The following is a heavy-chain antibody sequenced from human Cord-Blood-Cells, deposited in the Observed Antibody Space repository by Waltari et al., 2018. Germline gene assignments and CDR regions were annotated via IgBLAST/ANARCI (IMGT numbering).Heavy chain of an antibody. CDR1: GFTFSSYG. CDR3: AKWGVVPAAMGFDY. V-gene: IGHV3-30*02. J-gene: IGHJ4*02. CDR2: LRYDGSKK. D-gene: IGHD2-2*01. Sequence: QVQLVESGGGVVQPGGSLRLSCAASGFTFSSYGMHWVRQAPGKGLEWVAFLRYDGSKKYYADSVKGRFTISRENSKNTLYLQMNSLRAEDTAVYYCAKWGVVPAAMGFDYWGQGTLVTVSS.